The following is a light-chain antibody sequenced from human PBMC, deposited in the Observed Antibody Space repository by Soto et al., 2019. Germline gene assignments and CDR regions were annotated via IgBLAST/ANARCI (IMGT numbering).Light chain of an antibody. Sequence: EILLTQSPDSLSLSPGDRATLSCRASQSFSRTFFAWSQQKPGQAPRLLIYGASSRATGIPDRFRGSGSGKDFTLTISRLEPEDFPVYYCQQYASSVAFGQGTKVEI. CDR2: GAS. J-gene: IGKJ1*01. V-gene: IGKV3-20*01. CDR3: QQYASSVA. CDR1: QSFSRTF.